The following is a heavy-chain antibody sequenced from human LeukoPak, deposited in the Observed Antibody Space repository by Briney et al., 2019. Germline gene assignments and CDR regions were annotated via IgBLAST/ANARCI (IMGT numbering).Heavy chain of an antibody. J-gene: IGHJ4*02. D-gene: IGHD4-11*01. V-gene: IGHV4-39*01. CDR1: GGSISSSSYY. CDR3: ASTGTTVSYSFDY. CDR2: IYYSGST. Sequence: PSETLSLTCTVSGGSISSSSYYWGWIRQPPGKGLEWIGSIYYSGSTYYNPSLKSRVTISVDTSKNQFSLKLSSVTAADTAVYYCASTGTTVSYSFDYWGQGTLVTVSS.